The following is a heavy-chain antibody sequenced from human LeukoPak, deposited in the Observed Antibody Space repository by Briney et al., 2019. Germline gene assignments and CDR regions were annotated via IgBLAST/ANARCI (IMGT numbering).Heavy chain of an antibody. V-gene: IGHV3-73*01. D-gene: IGHD5-12*01. CDR3: LRGGYSGYDQESHYYYYYGMDV. Sequence: GGSLRLSCAASGFTFSGSAMHWVRQASGKGLEWVGRIRSKANSYATAYAASVKGRSTISRDDSKNTAYLQMNSLKTEDTAVYRCLRGGYSGYDQESHYYYYYGMDVWGQGTTVTVSS. CDR2: IRSKANSYAT. J-gene: IGHJ6*02. CDR1: GFTFSGSA.